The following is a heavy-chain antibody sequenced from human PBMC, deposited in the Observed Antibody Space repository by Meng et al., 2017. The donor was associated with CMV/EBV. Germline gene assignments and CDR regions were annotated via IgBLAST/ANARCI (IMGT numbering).Heavy chain of an antibody. CDR2: ISYDGSNK. V-gene: IGHV3-30-3*01. CDR1: GFTFSSYA. J-gene: IGHJ4*02. D-gene: IGHD2-2*01. Sequence: GGSLRLSCAASGFTFSSYAMHWVRQAPGKGLEWVAVISYDGSNKYYADSVKGRFTISRDNSKNTLYLQINSLRAEDTAVYYCARDGCSSTSCFYFDYWGQGTLVTVSS. CDR3: ARDGCSSTSCFYFDY.